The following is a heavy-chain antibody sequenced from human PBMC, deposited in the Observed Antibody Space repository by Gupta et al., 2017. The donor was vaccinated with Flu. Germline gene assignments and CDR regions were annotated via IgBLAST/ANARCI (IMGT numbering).Heavy chain of an antibody. CDR2: IIPIFGTA. CDR3: ARRGVSHGDYVSYFVPKYGMDV. Sequence: QVQLVQSGAEVKKPGSSVKVSCKASGGTFSSYAISWVRQAPGQGLEWMGGIIPIFGTANYAQKFQGRVTITADESTSTAYMELSSLRSEDTAVYYCARRGVSHGDYVSYFVPKYGMDVWGQGTTVTVSS. J-gene: IGHJ6*02. CDR1: GGTFSSYA. V-gene: IGHV1-69*01. D-gene: IGHD4-17*01.